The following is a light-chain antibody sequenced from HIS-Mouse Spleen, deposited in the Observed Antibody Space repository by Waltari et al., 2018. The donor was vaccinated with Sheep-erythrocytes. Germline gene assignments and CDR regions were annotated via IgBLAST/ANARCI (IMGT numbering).Light chain of an antibody. Sequence: QSALTPPASASGSPRQAITISSPGTRSDGGSHYLSSWYQQHPGKAPKLMIYEGSKRPSGVSNRFSGSKSGNTASLTISGLQAEDEADYYCCSYAGSSTPWVFGGGTKLTVL. J-gene: IGLJ3*02. CDR1: RSDGGSHYL. V-gene: IGLV2-23*01. CDR2: EGS. CDR3: CSYAGSSTPWV.